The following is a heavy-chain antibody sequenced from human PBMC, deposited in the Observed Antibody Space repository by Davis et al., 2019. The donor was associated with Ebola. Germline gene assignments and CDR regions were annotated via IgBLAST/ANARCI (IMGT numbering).Heavy chain of an antibody. CDR1: GFTVSSNY. CDR2: LGTRATTT. V-gene: IGHV3-23*01. J-gene: IGHJ4*02. Sequence: GESLKISCAASGFTVSSNYMSWVRQAPGKGLEWVSTLGTRATTTYYADSVKGRLTISRDNSKNTLFLQMNSLRADDTAIYYCAKHGNGWYELDFWGQGTLVTVSS. D-gene: IGHD6-19*01. CDR3: AKHGNGWYELDF.